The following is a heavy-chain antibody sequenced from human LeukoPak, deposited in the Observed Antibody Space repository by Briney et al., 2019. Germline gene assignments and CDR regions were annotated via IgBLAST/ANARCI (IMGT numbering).Heavy chain of an antibody. CDR2: IYDSGST. CDR1: GGSISSYY. D-gene: IGHD3-10*02. CDR3: ARYYTTMSTGSFDY. J-gene: IGHJ4*02. Sequence: SETLSLTCTVSGGSISSYYWSWIRQPPGKGLEWIGYIYDSGSTNYNPSLKSRVTISVDTSKNHFSLKLSSVTAADTAVYYSARYYTTMSTGSFDYWGQGTLVTVSS. V-gene: IGHV4-59*01.